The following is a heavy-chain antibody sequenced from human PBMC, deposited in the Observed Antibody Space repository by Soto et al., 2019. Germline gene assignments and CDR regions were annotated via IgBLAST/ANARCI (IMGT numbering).Heavy chain of an antibody. CDR2: TYYRSKWYN. Sequence: KQSQTLSLTCAISGDSVSSNSAAWNWIRQSPSRGLEWLGRTYYRSKWYNDYAVSVKSRITINPDTSKNQFSLQLNSVTPEDTAVYYCALVACPERSSTSCYRFDYWGQGTLVTVSS. V-gene: IGHV6-1*01. CDR3: ALVACPERSSTSCYRFDY. CDR1: GDSVSSNSAA. J-gene: IGHJ4*02. D-gene: IGHD2-2*02.